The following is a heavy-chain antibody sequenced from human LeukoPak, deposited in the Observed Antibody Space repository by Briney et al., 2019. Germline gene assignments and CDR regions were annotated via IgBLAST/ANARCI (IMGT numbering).Heavy chain of an antibody. J-gene: IGHJ4*02. D-gene: IGHD3-16*02. CDR1: GFTFSSYA. CDR3: AKAHDYVWGSYRYSTFDY. V-gene: IGHV3-23*01. CDR2: ISGSGGCT. Sequence: GGSLRLSCAASGFTFSSYAMSWVRQAPGKGLEWVSAISGSGGCTYYADSVKGRFTISRDNSKNTLYLQMNSLRAEDTAVYYCAKAHDYVWGSYRYSTFDYWGLGALVTVSS.